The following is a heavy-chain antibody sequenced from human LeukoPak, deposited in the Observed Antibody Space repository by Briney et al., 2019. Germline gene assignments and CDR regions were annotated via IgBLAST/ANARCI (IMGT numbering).Heavy chain of an antibody. D-gene: IGHD3-22*01. CDR2: INPYNGNT. CDR1: GYTFTSYV. J-gene: IGHJ4*02. CDR3: ARDLYHRYYDNSGYAFDY. Sequence: ASVKVSCKASGYTFTSYVISWVRQAPGQGLEWMGWINPYNGNTNYAQKFQGRVTMTRDTSTSTVYMELSSLRSEDTAVYYCARDLYHRYYDNSGYAFDYWGQGTLVTVSS. V-gene: IGHV1-18*01.